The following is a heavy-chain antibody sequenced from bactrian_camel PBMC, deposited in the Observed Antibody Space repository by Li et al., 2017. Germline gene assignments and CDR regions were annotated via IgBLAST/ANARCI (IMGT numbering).Heavy chain of an antibody. CDR2: IYTGGGAS. Sequence: HVQLVESGGGSVQAGGSLRLSCTASGFAVDASDMGWYRQAPGSEREGIAAIYTGGGASYTADSVKGRFTISQDNAKNTVYLQMNSLTPGDTGMYYCAARYEFGLGASRGVGGLGFWGQGTQVTVS. CDR1: GFAVDASD. CDR3: AARYEFGLGASRGVGGLGF. D-gene: IGHD1*01. J-gene: IGHJ6*01. V-gene: IGHV3S63*01.